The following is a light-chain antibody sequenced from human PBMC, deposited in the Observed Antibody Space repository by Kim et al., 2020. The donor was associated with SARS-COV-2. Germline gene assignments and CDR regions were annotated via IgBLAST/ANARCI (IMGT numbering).Light chain of an antibody. Sequence: YPGERVILSCRASQSVSSNLAWYQQKPGQAPRLLIHGASTRATSTPARFSGSGSGTEFTLTISSLQSVDFAVYFCQQYNNWRPITFGQGTRLEIK. CDR1: QSVSSN. CDR3: QQYNNWRPIT. V-gene: IGKV3-15*01. CDR2: GAS. J-gene: IGKJ5*01.